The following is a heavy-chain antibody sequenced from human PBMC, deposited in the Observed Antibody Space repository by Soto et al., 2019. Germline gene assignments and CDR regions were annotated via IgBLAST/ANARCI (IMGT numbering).Heavy chain of an antibody. CDR1: GVSISSGDYY. J-gene: IGHJ6*02. D-gene: IGHD2-2*01. V-gene: IGHV4-30-4*01. CDR2: IYYSGST. Sequence: QVQLQESGPGLVKPSQTLSLTCTVSGVSISSGDYYWSWIRQRPGKGLECIGYIYYSGSTYYNPCLKSRVTISVDTYKNPFSLKLSSVTAAATAVYYCASGGPAGTYYYYGMHVWGQGTTVTVSS. CDR3: ASGGPAGTYYYYGMHV.